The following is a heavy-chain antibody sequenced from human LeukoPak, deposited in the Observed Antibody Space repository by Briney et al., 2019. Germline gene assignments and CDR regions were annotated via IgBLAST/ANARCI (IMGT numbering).Heavy chain of an antibody. D-gene: IGHD6-25*01. CDR1: GGSISSSSYY. CDR3: ARDRLAATVEY. V-gene: IGHV4-39*07. Sequence: SSETLSLTCTVSGGSISSSSYYWGWIRQPPGKGLEWIGSIYYSGSTYYNPSLKSRVTISVDTSKNQFSLKLSSVTAADTAVYYCARDRLAATVEYWGQGTLVTVSS. CDR2: IYYSGST. J-gene: IGHJ4*02.